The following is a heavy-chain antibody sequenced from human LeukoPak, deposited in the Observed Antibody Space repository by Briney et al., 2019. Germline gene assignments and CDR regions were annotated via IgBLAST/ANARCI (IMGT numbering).Heavy chain of an antibody. V-gene: IGHV3-23*01. CDR2: VTDSGTNT. CDR1: GFTFRNYA. Sequence: GGSLRLSYAASGFTFRNYAMSWVRQAPGKGLECISYVTDSGTNTDYADSVKGRFTISRDNSKNTLYLQMNSLTAEDTAVYYCAKDDIIKNWWGQGTLVTVSS. D-gene: IGHD2/OR15-2a*01. J-gene: IGHJ4*02. CDR3: AKDDIIKNW.